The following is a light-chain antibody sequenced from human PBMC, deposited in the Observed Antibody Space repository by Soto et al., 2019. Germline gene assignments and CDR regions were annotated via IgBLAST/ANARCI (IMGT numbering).Light chain of an antibody. CDR1: QSISSW. Sequence: DIQMTQSPSTLSASVGDTVTISCRASQSISSWLAWYQQKPGKAPNLLIYKASSLQGGVPSRFSGSGSGTEFTLTISSLQPDDSATYYCQQYNSYSLTFGGGTKVDIK. V-gene: IGKV1-5*03. CDR3: QQYNSYSLT. J-gene: IGKJ4*01. CDR2: KAS.